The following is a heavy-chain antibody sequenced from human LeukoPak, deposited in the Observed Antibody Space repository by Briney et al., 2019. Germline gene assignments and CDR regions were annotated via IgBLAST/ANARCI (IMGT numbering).Heavy chain of an antibody. V-gene: IGHV3-66*04. CDR3: ARRSGLEYRHAFDI. CDR1: GFTVSSNY. D-gene: IGHD1-1*01. J-gene: IGHJ3*02. CDR2: IYSGGST. Sequence: GGSLRLSCAASGFTVSSNYMSWVRQAPGRGLEWVSVIYSGGSTYYADSVKGRFTISRDNSKNTLYLQMNSLRAEDTAVYYCARRSGLEYRHAFDIWGQGTMVTVSS.